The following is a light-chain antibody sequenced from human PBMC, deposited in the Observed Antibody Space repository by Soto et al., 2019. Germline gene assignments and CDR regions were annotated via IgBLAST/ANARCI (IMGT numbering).Light chain of an antibody. Sequence: DIQMTQSPSSLSASVGDRVTITCRASPSISSYLNWYQQKPGKAPKLLIYAASSLQSGVPSRFSGSGSGTDFTLTISSLQPEDFATDYCQQSYSTPYTFGQGTKLEIK. CDR3: QQSYSTPYT. CDR2: AAS. J-gene: IGKJ2*01. V-gene: IGKV1-39*01. CDR1: PSISSY.